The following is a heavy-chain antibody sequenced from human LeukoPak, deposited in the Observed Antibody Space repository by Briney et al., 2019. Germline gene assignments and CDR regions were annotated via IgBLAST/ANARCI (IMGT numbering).Heavy chain of an antibody. CDR2: ISWNGDII. J-gene: IGHJ4*02. D-gene: IGHD6-6*01. Sequence: PGGSLRLSCAASGFTFDDYAMHWVRQAPGKGLEWVSGISWNGDIIGYADSVKGRFTISRDNSKNTLYLQMNSLRAEDTAVYYCAKDVEYSSSSSDYWGQGTLVTVSS. V-gene: IGHV3-9*01. CDR1: GFTFDDYA. CDR3: AKDVEYSSSSSDY.